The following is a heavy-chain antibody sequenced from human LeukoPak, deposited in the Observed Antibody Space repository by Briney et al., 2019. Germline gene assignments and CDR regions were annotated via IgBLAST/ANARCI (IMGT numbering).Heavy chain of an antibody. CDR2: IYYSGST. CDR3: ARSYYYGSGSYCFDY. CDR1: GGSISSYY. V-gene: IGHV4-59*01. D-gene: IGHD3-10*01. J-gene: IGHJ4*02. Sequence: KPSETLSLTCTVSGGSISSYYWGWIRQPPGKGLEWIGYIYYSGSTNYNPSLKSRVTISVDTSKNQLSLKLSSVTAADTAVYYCARSYYYGSGSYCFDYWGQGTLVTVSS.